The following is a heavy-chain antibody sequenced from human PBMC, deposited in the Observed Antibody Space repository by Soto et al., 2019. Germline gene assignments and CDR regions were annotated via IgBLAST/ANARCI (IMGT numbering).Heavy chain of an antibody. V-gene: IGHV3-21*01. Sequence: EVQLVESGGGLVKPGGSLRLSCEASGFTFSSYNMNWVRQAPGKRLEWVSSISGSGSYIYYADSVKGRFTISRDNAKNSLYLQMNGLRAEDTAVYYCTRGSACDYWGQGTLVTVSS. CDR2: ISGSGSYI. CDR1: GFTFSSYN. J-gene: IGHJ4*02. CDR3: TRGSACDY.